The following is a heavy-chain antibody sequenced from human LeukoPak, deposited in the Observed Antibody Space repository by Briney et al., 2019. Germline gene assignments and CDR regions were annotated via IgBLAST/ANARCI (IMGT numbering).Heavy chain of an antibody. CDR2: IYSGGYT. Sequence: GGSLRLSCAASGFTVTTNYMTWVRQAPGKGLEWVSIIYSGGYTDYADSVKGRFTISRDNSKNTLDLQMNSLRTEDTALYYCAKVAFAYYYDSSGFPDAFDIWGQGTMVTVSS. D-gene: IGHD3-22*01. J-gene: IGHJ3*02. CDR1: GFTVTTNY. CDR3: AKVAFAYYYDSSGFPDAFDI. V-gene: IGHV3-53*05.